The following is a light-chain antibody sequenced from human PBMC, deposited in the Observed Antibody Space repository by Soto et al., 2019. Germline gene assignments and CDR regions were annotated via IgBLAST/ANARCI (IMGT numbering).Light chain of an antibody. CDR3: QQFDDSVT. CDR1: QSVSSSY. Sequence: ELVLTQSPGTLSLSPGERATLSCRASQSVSSSYLAWYQQKPGQAPRLLIYGASSRATGTPDRFSGSGSGTDFTLTISRLEPEDSAVYYCQQFDDSVTFGQGTRLEIK. J-gene: IGKJ5*01. CDR2: GAS. V-gene: IGKV3-20*01.